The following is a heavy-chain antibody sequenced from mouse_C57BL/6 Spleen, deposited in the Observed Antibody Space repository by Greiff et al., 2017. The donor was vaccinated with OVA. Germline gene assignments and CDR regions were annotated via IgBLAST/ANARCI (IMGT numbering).Heavy chain of an antibody. Sequence: QVQLQQPGAELVKPGASVKLSCKASGYTFTSYWMHWVKQRPGQGLEWIGMIHPNSGSTNYNEKFKSKATLTVDKSSSTAYMQLSSLTSEDSAGYYCARRGPTGTGDYWGQGTTLTVSS. CDR1: GYTFTSYW. CDR3: ARRGPTGTGDY. CDR2: IHPNSGST. V-gene: IGHV1-64*01. D-gene: IGHD4-1*02. J-gene: IGHJ2*01.